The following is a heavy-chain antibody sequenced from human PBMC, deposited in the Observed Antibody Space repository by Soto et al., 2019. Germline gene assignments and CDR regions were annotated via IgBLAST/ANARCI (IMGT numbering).Heavy chain of an antibody. D-gene: IGHD5-18*01. Sequence: EVQLVETGGGLIQAGGSLRLSCAASGFTVSSNYMSWVRQAPGKGLEWVSVIYSGGSTYYADSVKGRFTISRDNSKNTLYLQMNSLRAEDTAVYYCARLLWLFPGDYYYYGMDVWGQGTTVTVSS. J-gene: IGHJ6*02. CDR1: GFTVSSNY. CDR3: ARLLWLFPGDYYYYGMDV. V-gene: IGHV3-53*02. CDR2: IYSGGST.